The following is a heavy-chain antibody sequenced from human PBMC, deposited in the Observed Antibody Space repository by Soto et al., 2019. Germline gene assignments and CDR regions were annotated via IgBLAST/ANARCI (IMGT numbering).Heavy chain of an antibody. J-gene: IGHJ3*02. CDR3: AKGGYYSLFDI. CDR1: GFPFSSYA. V-gene: IGHV3-23*01. CDR2: ISGSGGRT. Sequence: EMQLLESGGGLVQPGGSLRLSCVASGFPFSSYAMSWVRQTPGKGLEWVSGISGSGGRTYYADSVKGRFTISRDNSNNTLSQQIHILRVEDTAVYFCAKGGYYSLFDIWGQGTMVTVSA. D-gene: IGHD3-16*01.